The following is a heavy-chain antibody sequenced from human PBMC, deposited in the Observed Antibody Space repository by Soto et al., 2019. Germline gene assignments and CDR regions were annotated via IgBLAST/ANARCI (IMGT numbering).Heavy chain of an antibody. CDR3: ARGDYLWGTYAYFDY. D-gene: IGHD3-16*01. Sequence: LSLTCTVSGGSISSGGYYWSWIRQHPGKGLEWIGYIYYNGNTYYNPSLKSRLTISVDTSENQFSLKLSSVTAADTAVYYCARGDYLWGTYAYFDYWGQGTLVTVSS. CDR2: IYYNGNT. V-gene: IGHV4-31*03. CDR1: GGSISSGGYY. J-gene: IGHJ4*02.